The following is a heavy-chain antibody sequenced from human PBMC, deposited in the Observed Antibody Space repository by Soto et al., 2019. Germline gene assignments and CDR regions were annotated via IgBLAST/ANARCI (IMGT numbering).Heavy chain of an antibody. D-gene: IGHD3-3*01. CDR3: ARIFWDFWSGYGFDY. J-gene: IGHJ4*02. Sequence: SETLSLTCTVSGGSISSYYWSWIRQPPGKGLEWIGNIYYSGSTNYNPSLKSRVTITVDTSKNQFSLKLSSVTAADTAVYYCARIFWDFWSGYGFDYWGQGTLVTVSS. CDR2: IYYSGST. CDR1: GGSISSYY. V-gene: IGHV4-59*01.